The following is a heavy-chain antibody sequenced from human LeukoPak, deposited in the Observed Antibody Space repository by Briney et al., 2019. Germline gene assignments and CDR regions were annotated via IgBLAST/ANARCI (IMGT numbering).Heavy chain of an antibody. J-gene: IGHJ1*01. CDR1: GFTVSSNY. CDR2: IYSGGST. CDR3: AKEHYYDSSGYYYAYFQH. D-gene: IGHD3-22*01. Sequence: PGGSLRLSCAASGFTVSSNYMSWVRQAPGKGLEWVSVIYSGGSTYADSVKGRFTISRDSSKNTLYLQMNTLRAEDTALYYCAKEHYYDSSGYYYAYFQHWGQGTLVTVSS. V-gene: IGHV3-53*01.